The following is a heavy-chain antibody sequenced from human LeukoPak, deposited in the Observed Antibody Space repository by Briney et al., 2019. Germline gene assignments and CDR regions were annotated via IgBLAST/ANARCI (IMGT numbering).Heavy chain of an antibody. CDR2: ISDGGDST. J-gene: IGHJ4*02. CDR1: GFTFSSYD. V-gene: IGHV3-23*01. D-gene: IGHD2-15*01. Sequence: PGGSLRLSCTASGFTFSSYDMNWVRQAPGRGLEWLSVISDGGDSTNYADSVKGRFTISRDNSKNTLNLQMNRLRAEDTAVYYCVKGGWLDDWGQGTLVTVSS. CDR3: VKGGWLDD.